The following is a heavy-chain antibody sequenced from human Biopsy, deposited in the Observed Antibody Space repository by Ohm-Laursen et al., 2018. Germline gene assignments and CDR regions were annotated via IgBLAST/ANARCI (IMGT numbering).Heavy chain of an antibody. J-gene: IGHJ4*02. D-gene: IGHD6-19*01. CDR2: ISPKSGDT. CDR3: ALQSVAQMKNFDY. V-gene: IGHV1-2*02. CDR1: GFSFTGYY. Sequence: ASVKVSCKASGFSFTGYYIHWVRQAPGQGLEWMGWISPKSGDTNYAHKFQGNITTTRDTSMSTAHMEMSRLRCDDTAVYYCALQSVAQMKNFDYWGQGTLVTVSS.